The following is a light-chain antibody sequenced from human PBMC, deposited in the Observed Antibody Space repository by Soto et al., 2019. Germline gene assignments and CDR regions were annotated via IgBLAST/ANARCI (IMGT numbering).Light chain of an antibody. CDR2: EVT. CDR1: SSDVGGYDY. V-gene: IGLV2-14*01. Sequence: QSVLTQPASVSGSPGQSIAISCTRTSSDVGGYDYVSWYQQQPDKAPKLMIYEVTQRPSGVSNRFSGSKSGNTASLTISGLQAEDEADYYCSSHTSGSTRVFGTGTKLTVL. CDR3: SSHTSGSTRV. J-gene: IGLJ1*01.